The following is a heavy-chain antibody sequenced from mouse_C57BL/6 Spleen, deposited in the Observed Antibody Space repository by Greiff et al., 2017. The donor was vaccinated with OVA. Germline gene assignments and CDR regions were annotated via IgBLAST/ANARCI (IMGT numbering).Heavy chain of an antibody. CDR2: IYPGDGDT. CDR3: ARENESYAMDY. Sequence: QVQLQQPGTELVKPGASVKLSCKASGYAFSSYWMNWVKQRPGKGLEWIGQIYPGDGDTNYNGKFKGKATLTADKSSSTAYMQLSSLTSEDSAVYFCARENESYAMDYWGQGTSVTVSS. V-gene: IGHV1-80*01. CDR1: GYAFSSYW. J-gene: IGHJ4*01.